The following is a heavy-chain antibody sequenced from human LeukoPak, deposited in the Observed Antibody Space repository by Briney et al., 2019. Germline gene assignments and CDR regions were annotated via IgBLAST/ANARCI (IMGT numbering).Heavy chain of an antibody. D-gene: IGHD2-2*01. CDR2: IYSSGST. CDR3: ATRYCSTTSCYGEDYYYYYMDV. CDR1: GGYISSYY. J-gene: IGHJ6*03. Sequence: SETLSLTCTVSGGYISSYYWNWIRQPAGKGLEWIGRIYSSGSTNYNPSLKSRVTMSVDTSKNQFSLKPSSVTAADTAVYYCATRYCSTTSCYGEDYYYYYMDVWGKGTTVTVSS. V-gene: IGHV4-4*07.